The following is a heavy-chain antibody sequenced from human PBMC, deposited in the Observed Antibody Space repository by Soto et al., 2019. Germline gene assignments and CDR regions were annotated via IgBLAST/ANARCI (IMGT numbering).Heavy chain of an antibody. D-gene: IGHD6-25*01. V-gene: IGHV4-39*01. CDR2: MYYSGTT. CDR3: AVVDSTGNWFDP. Sequence: SETLSLTCTVSGGSISSSDFYWGWLRQTPGKGLEFIGSMYYSGTTYYNPSLKSRVTISVDTSKNQFTLKLISVTAADTAVYYCAVVDSTGNWFDPWGEGALVTSPQ. J-gene: IGHJ5*02. CDR1: GGSISSSDFY.